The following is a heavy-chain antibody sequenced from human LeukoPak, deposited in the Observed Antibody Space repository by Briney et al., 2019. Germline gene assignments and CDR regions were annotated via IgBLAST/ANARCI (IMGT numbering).Heavy chain of an antibody. Sequence: SETLSLTCTVSGYSISSGYYWVWIRQPPGKGLEWIGSIYHSGSTFYNPSLKSRVTLSVDKSKNQVSLKLSPVTAADTAVYYCARDRGGATTGLFDRWGLGSLVTVSS. V-gene: IGHV4-38-2*02. D-gene: IGHD1-1*01. J-gene: IGHJ5*02. CDR3: ARDRGGATTGLFDR. CDR2: IYHSGST. CDR1: GYSISSGYY.